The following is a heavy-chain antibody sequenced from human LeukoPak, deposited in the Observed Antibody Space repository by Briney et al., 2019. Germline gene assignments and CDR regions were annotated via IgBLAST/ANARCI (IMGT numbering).Heavy chain of an antibody. CDR2: IYYNGSA. CDR1: GDSINYYY. D-gene: IGHD2-15*01. J-gene: IGHJ4*02. Sequence: PSETLSLTCTVSGDSINYYYWSWIRQSPGKGLEWIGYIYYNGSAKYNPSLKSRVTKSVDMSKNQFALKVSSVTAADTAIYNCARKGGHFDYWGKGTLVTVSS. V-gene: IGHV4-59*01. CDR3: ARKGGHFDY.